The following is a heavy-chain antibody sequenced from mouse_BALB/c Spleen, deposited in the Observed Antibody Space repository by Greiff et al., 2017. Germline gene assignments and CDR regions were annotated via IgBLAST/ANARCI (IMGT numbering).Heavy chain of an antibody. CDR2: IYPGDGDT. V-gene: IGHV1-82*01. J-gene: IGHJ4*01. D-gene: IGHD2-1*01. Sequence: QVQLKESGPELVKPGASVKISCKASGYAFSSSWMNWVKQRPGQGLEWIGRIYPGDGDTNYNGKFKGKATLTADKSSSTAYMQLSSLTSVDSAVYFCARSGYGNYGGYWGQGTSVTVSS. CDR1: GYAFSSSW. CDR3: ARSGYGNYGGY.